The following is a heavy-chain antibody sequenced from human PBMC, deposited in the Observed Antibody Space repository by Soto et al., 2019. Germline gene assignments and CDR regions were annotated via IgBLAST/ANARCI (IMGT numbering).Heavy chain of an antibody. CDR1: GATFSRDT. V-gene: IGHV1-69*08. CDR2: ITPVLGVE. CDR3: ARDPTGFDH. Sequence: QVHLVQSGAEVKKPGSSVKVSCKASGATFSRDTFSWVRQAPGQGLEWVGRITPVLGVEIYAQRFQGRVSITADTSATTAYTELSSLTSAATAMYFCARDPTGFDHWGQGTLFTVSS. J-gene: IGHJ4*02.